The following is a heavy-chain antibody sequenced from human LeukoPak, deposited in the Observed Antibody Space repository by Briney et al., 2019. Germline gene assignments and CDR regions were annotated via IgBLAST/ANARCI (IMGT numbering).Heavy chain of an antibody. CDR3: ASVRLPGDAFDI. Sequence: GGSLRLSCAASGFTFSSYWMSWVRQAPGKGLEWVANIKQDGSEKYYVDSVKGRFTISRDNAKNSLYLQMNSLRVEDTAMYFCASVRLPGDAFDIWGQGTRVTVSS. V-gene: IGHV3-7*01. J-gene: IGHJ3*02. CDR2: IKQDGSEK. CDR1: GFTFSSYW.